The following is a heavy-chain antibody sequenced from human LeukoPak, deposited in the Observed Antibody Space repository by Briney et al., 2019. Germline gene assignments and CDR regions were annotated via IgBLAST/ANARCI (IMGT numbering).Heavy chain of an antibody. Sequence: SETLSLTCTVSGCSINSYYWSWIRQPPGKGLEWIGYIFCSGSTTYSKYNPSLKSRVTISVDTSKNQFSLRLTSVTAADTAVYYCAALVGPTKAIDYWGQGTLVTVSS. CDR1: GCSINSYY. V-gene: IGHV4-59*01. CDR3: AALVGPTKAIDY. J-gene: IGHJ4*02. D-gene: IGHD1-26*01. CDR2: IFCSGSTTYS.